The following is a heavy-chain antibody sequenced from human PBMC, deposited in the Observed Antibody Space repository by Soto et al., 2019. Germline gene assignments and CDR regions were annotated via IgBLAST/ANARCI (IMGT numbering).Heavy chain of an antibody. D-gene: IGHD3-16*02. CDR3: ARRGPYDYIWGSYRSLASDYYMDV. J-gene: IGHJ6*03. V-gene: IGHV4-34*01. CDR1: GGSFSGYY. Sequence: QVQLQQWGAGLLKPSETLSLTCAVYGGSFSGYYWSWIRQPPGKGLEWIGEINHSGSTNYNPSLKSRVTISIDTSKNQFSLKLSSVTAADTAVYYCARRGPYDYIWGSYRSLASDYYMDVWGKGTTVTVSS. CDR2: INHSGST.